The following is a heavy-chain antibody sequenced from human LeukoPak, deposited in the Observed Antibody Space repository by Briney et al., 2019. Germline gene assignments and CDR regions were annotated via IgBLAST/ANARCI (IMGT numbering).Heavy chain of an antibody. D-gene: IGHD5-18*01. CDR1: GFTFSSYA. J-gene: IGHJ4*02. CDR3: AKEGRKTGNTYGYEYDC. Sequence: GGSLRLSCAASGFTFSSYAMSWVRQAPGKGLEWVSASSGGSTYYADSVKGRFTISRDNSKNTLYLQMNNLRAEDTAVYYCAKEGRKTGNTYGYEYDCWGQGTLVTVSS. V-gene: IGHV3-23*01. CDR2: SSGGST.